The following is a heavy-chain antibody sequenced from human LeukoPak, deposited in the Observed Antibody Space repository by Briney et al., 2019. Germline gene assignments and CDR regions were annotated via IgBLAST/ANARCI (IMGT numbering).Heavy chain of an antibody. J-gene: IGHJ4*02. CDR3: ARDFDAPSNY. Sequence: GGSLRLSCAASGFTFSSYWIHWVRQAPGKGLVWVSRINGDGSNTEYADSVNGRFTISRDNAKNTLYLQMNSLRADDTALYYCARDFDAPSNYWGQGTLVTVSS. CDR1: GFTFSSYW. CDR2: INGDGSNT. V-gene: IGHV3-74*03. D-gene: IGHD3-9*01.